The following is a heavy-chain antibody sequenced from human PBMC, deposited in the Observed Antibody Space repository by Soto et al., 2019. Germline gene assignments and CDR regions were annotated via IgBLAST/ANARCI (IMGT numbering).Heavy chain of an antibody. D-gene: IGHD5-12*01. Sequence: VLLVQPGAEVTKAGESLRISCKTSGYTFSSYWISWVRQVPGKGLEWMGRIDPSDSDTSYSPSFQGHVTISVDKTLSTASLQWSSLKASDTAIYYCTRPAGYGGYARMDTWGQGTQVTVSS. CDR2: IDPSDSDT. J-gene: IGHJ5*02. V-gene: IGHV5-10-1*03. CDR3: TRPAGYGGYARMDT. CDR1: GYTFSSYW.